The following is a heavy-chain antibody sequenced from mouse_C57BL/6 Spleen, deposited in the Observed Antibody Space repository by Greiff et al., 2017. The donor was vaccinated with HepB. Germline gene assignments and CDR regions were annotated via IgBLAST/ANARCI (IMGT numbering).Heavy chain of an antibody. CDR3: AREGLRFLDY. Sequence: LVESGAELARPGASVKLSCKASGYTFTSYGISWVKQRTGQGLEWIGEIYPRSGNTYYNEKFKGKATLTADKSSSTAYMELRSLTSEDSAVYFCAREGLRFLDYWGQGTTLTVSS. D-gene: IGHD1-1*01. CDR1: GYTFTSYG. V-gene: IGHV1-81*01. J-gene: IGHJ2*01. CDR2: IYPRSGNT.